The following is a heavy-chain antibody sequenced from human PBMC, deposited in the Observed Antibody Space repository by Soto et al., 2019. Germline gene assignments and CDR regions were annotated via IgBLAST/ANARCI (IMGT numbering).Heavy chain of an antibody. J-gene: IGHJ4*02. CDR1: GGTFSSYT. CDR2: IIPILGIA. Sequence: QVQLVQSGAEVKKPGSSVKVSCKASGGTFSSYTISWVRQAPGQGLEWMGRIIPILGIANYAQKFQGRVTITADKSTSTAYMELSSLRSEDTAVYYCARDVTGYCSGGSCYSWGQGTLVTFSS. D-gene: IGHD2-15*01. V-gene: IGHV1-69*08. CDR3: ARDVTGYCSGGSCYS.